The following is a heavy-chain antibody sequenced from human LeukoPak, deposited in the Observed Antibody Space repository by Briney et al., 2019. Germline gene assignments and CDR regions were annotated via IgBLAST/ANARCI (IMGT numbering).Heavy chain of an antibody. CDR1: GYTFTSYD. V-gene: IGHV1-8*01. D-gene: IGHD6-19*01. CDR3: ARASRGWYTANWFDR. J-gene: IGHJ5*02. Sequence: ASVKVSCKASGYTFTSYDINWVRQATGQGREWVGWMNPNSGNTGYAQKFQGRVTMTRNTSISTAYMELSSLRSEDTAVYYCARASRGWYTANWFDRWGQRTLVTVSS. CDR2: MNPNSGNT.